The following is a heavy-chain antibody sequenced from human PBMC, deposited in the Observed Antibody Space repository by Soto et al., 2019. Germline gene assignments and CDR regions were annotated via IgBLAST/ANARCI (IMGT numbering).Heavy chain of an antibody. V-gene: IGHV3-48*02. J-gene: IGHJ4*02. Sequence: PGGSLRLSCAASGFTFSSYSMNWVRQAPGKGLEWVSYISSSSSTIYYADSVKGRFIISRDNAKNSLYLQMNSLGDEDTAVYYCARDGAYSSSSFDYWGQGTLVTVGS. CDR2: ISSSSSTI. CDR1: GFTFSSYS. D-gene: IGHD6-6*01. CDR3: ARDGAYSSSSFDY.